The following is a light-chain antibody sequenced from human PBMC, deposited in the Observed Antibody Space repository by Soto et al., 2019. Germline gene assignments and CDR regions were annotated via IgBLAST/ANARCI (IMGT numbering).Light chain of an antibody. CDR3: QQYGNSPLT. Sequence: EIVLTQSPGTLSLSPGERATLSCRASQSVSSSYLAWYQQKPGQAPRLLIYGASSRATGIPDRFSGSGSGTDFTLTSSRLAPEHFAVYYCQQYGNSPLTFGQGTKVEIK. CDR2: GAS. V-gene: IGKV3-20*01. J-gene: IGKJ1*01. CDR1: QSVSSSY.